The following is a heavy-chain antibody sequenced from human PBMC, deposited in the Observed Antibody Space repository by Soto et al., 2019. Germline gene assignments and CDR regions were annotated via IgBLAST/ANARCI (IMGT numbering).Heavy chain of an antibody. J-gene: IGHJ4*02. CDR1: GFTFSSYS. Sequence: EVQLVESGGGLVKPGGSLRLSCAASGFTFSSYSMNWVRQAPGKGLEWVSSISSSSSYIYYADSVKGRFTTSRDNDKNSLYLQMNSLRAEDTAVYYCARKTDYGDYGGGSGYWGQGTLVTVSS. V-gene: IGHV3-21*01. CDR3: ARKTDYGDYGGGSGY. D-gene: IGHD4-17*01. CDR2: ISSSSSYI.